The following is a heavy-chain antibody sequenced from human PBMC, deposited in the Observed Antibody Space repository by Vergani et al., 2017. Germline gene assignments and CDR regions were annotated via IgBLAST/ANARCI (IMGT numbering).Heavy chain of an antibody. D-gene: IGHD1-1*01. CDR1: GGTFSSYT. Sequence: QVQLVQSGAEVKKPGSSVKVSCKASGGTFSSYTISWVRQAPGQGLEWVGRIIPILGIANYAQKFQGRVTLTADKSTSTAYMELSSLRSEDTAVYYCARHTWNAHGMDGWGQGTTVTVSS. J-gene: IGHJ6*02. CDR2: IIPILGIA. CDR3: ARHTWNAHGMDG. V-gene: IGHV1-69*02.